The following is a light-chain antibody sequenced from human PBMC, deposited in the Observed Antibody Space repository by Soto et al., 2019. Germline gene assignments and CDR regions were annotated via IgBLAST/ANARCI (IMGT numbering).Light chain of an antibody. V-gene: IGLV2-14*01. CDR2: EVI. Sequence: QSVLTQPASVSGSPGQSITISCTGTNSDIGGYNYVSWYQQNPGKAPKVIIYEVINRPSGDSNRFSGSKSVNAAYLTISGLQAEDAAHYYCSSYRSVGTIVFGTWTKVTVL. CDR3: SSYRSVGTIV. J-gene: IGLJ1*01. CDR1: NSDIGGYNY.